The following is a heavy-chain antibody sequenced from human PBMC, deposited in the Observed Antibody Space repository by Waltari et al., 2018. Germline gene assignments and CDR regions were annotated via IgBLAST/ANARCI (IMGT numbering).Heavy chain of an antibody. Sequence: QVQLQQWGAGLLKPSETLSLTCAVYGGSFSGYYWSWIRQPPGKGLEWIGEINHSGSTNYNPSLKSRVTISVDTSKNQFSLKLSSVTAADTAVYYCARDRYSSGWYPARDDYWGQGTLVTVSS. CDR3: ARDRYSSGWYPARDDY. D-gene: IGHD6-19*01. CDR1: GGSFSGYY. J-gene: IGHJ4*02. CDR2: INHSGST. V-gene: IGHV4-34*01.